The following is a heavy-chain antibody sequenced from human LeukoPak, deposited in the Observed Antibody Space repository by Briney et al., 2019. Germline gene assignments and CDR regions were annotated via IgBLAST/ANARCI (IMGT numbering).Heavy chain of an antibody. CDR2: ISGSGGST. D-gene: IGHD6-19*01. Sequence: GGSLRLSCAASGFTFSSYAMSWVRQAPGKGLEWVSAISGSGGSTYYADSVKGRFTISRDNSKNTLYLQMNSLRAEDTAVYYCARDPCVAVAGTACFDYWGQGTLVTVSS. CDR3: ARDPCVAVAGTACFDY. CDR1: GFTFSSYA. V-gene: IGHV3-23*01. J-gene: IGHJ4*02.